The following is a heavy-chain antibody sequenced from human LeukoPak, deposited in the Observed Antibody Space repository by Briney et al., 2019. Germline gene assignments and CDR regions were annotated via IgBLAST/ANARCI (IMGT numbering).Heavy chain of an antibody. CDR1: GGSFSGYY. V-gene: IGHV4-34*01. CDR2: INHSGST. J-gene: IGHJ6*03. CDR3: AREVTARRFYYYYMDV. Sequence: PSETLSLTCAVYGGSFSGYYWSWICQPPGKGLEWIGEINHSGSTNYNPSLKSRVTISVDTSKNQFSLKLSSVTAADTAVYYCAREVTARRFYYYYMDVWGKGTTVTVSS. D-gene: IGHD6-6*01.